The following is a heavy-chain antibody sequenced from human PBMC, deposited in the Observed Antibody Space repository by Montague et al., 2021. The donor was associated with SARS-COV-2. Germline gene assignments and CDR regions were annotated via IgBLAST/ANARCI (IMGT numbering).Heavy chain of an antibody. CDR2: FYYNGIT. J-gene: IGHJ5*02. D-gene: IGHD1-1*01. CDR1: GGPFSSTSFY. V-gene: IGHV4-39*01. Sequence: SETLSLTCSVSGGPFSSTSFYWGWIRQSPGKGLEWVANFYYNGITYYNPSLKSRVTLSVDPSTNQFSLKLTSVTAADTAVYYCARLRPGSPNNWFDTWGQGILVTVSS. CDR3: ARLRPGSPNNWFDT.